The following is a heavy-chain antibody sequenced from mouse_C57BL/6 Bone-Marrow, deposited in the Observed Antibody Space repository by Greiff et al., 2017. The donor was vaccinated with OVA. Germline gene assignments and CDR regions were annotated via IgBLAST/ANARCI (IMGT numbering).Heavy chain of an antibody. V-gene: IGHV1-5*01. D-gene: IGHD1-1*01. J-gene: IGHJ4*01. CDR2: IYPGNSDT. CDR1: GYTFTSYW. CDR3: TREVYYYGSSDYAMDY. Sequence: EVQLQQSGTVLARPGASVKMSCKTSGYTFTSYWMHWVKQRPGQGLEWIGAIYPGNSDTSYNQKFKGKAKLTAVTSASTAYMELSSLTNEDSAVYYCTREVYYYGSSDYAMDYWGQGTSVTVSS.